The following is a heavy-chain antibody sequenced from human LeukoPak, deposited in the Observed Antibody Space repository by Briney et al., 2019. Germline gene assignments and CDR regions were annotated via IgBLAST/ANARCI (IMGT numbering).Heavy chain of an antibody. CDR3: ARVIGLNYDSSGYYSDNWFDP. D-gene: IGHD3-22*01. V-gene: IGHV1-2*02. J-gene: IGHJ5*02. CDR2: INPNSGGT. Sequence: ASVKASCKASGYTFTGYYMHWVRQAPGQGLEWMGWINPNSGGTNYAQKFQGRVTMTRDTSISTAYMELSRLRSDDTAVYYCARVIGLNYDSSGYYSDNWFDPWGQGTLVTVSS. CDR1: GYTFTGYY.